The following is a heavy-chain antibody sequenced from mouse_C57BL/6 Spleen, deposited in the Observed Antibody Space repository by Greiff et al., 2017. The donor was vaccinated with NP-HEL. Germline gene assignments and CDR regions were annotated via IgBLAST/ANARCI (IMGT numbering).Heavy chain of an antibody. Sequence: QVQLQQSGAELVKPGASVKISCKASGYAFSSYWMNWVKPRPGKGLEWIGQIYPGDGDTNYNGKFKGKATLTADKSSSTAYMQLSSLTSEDSAVYFCAREDYYDYPYYAMDYWGQGTSVTVSS. D-gene: IGHD2-4*01. V-gene: IGHV1-80*01. CDR1: GYAFSSYW. CDR2: IYPGDGDT. J-gene: IGHJ4*01. CDR3: AREDYYDYPYYAMDY.